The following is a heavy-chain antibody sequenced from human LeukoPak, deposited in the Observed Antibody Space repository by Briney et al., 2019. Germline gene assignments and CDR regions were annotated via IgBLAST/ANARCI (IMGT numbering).Heavy chain of an antibody. J-gene: IGHJ4*02. CDR2: INPNSGGT. CDR3: ARGYDILTGRIPGDY. Sequence: ASVKVSCKASGYTFTGYYMHRVRQAPGQGLEWMGWINPNSGGTNYAQKFQGRVTMTRDTSISTAYMELSRLRSDDTAVYYCARGYDILTGRIPGDYWGQGTLVTVSS. D-gene: IGHD3-9*01. V-gene: IGHV1-2*02. CDR1: GYTFTGYY.